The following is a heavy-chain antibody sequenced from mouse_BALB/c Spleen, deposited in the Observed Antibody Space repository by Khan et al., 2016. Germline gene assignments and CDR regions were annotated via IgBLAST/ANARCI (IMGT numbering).Heavy chain of an antibody. CDR1: GFNFTDYY. J-gene: IGHJ4*01. D-gene: IGHD2-3*01. V-gene: IGHV7-3*02. CDR2: IRTTANDYTT. Sequence: EVQLVESGGDFVQPGGSLRLSCATSGFNFTDYYMSWVHQTPEKALEWLGFIRTTANDYTTDSSVSVKGRITIARSYSQSILYLSMHTLRDKYNASAKGRCNISIAKYQSTHNLQMNLRRAAYSATYYCSCDSYYPYAMVYCAQGTSALVSA. CDR3: RCNISIAKYQSTHNLQMNLRRAAYSATYYCSCDSYYPYAMVY.